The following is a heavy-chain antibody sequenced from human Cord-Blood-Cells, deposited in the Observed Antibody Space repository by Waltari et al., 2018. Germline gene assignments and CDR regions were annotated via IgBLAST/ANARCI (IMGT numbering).Heavy chain of an antibody. CDR1: GFTFSSHG. J-gene: IGHJ3*02. D-gene: IGHD1-7*01. Sequence: QVQLVESGGGVVQPGGSLRLSCAASGFTFSSHGMHWVRQAPGKGLEWVAFIRYDGSNKYYADSVKGRFTISRDNSKNTLYLQMNSLRAEDTAVYYCAKLGTIGAFDIWGQGTMVTVSS. CDR2: IRYDGSNK. CDR3: AKLGTIGAFDI. V-gene: IGHV3-30*02.